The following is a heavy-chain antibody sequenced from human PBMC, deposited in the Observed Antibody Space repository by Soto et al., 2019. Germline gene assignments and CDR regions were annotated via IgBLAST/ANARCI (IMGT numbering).Heavy chain of an antibody. D-gene: IGHD3-10*01. Sequence: EVQLVESGGGLVQPGGSLRLSCAASGFTFSSYWMSWVRQAPGKGLEWVANIKQDGSEKYYVDSVKGRFTISRDNAKNSLYLQMNSLRAEDTAVYYCARAQITMVRGVIRNWFDPWGQGTLVTVSS. V-gene: IGHV3-7*03. CDR2: IKQDGSEK. CDR1: GFTFSSYW. J-gene: IGHJ5*02. CDR3: ARAQITMVRGVIRNWFDP.